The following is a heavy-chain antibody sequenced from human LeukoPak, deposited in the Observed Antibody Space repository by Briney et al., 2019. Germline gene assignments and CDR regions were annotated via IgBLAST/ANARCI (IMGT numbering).Heavy chain of an antibody. CDR3: ARGAAVASPTPLIAFDI. D-gene: IGHD6-19*01. V-gene: IGHV3-21*01. CDR2: ISSSSSYI. J-gene: IGHJ3*02. CDR1: GFTFSSYS. Sequence: GGSLRLSCAASGFTFSSYSMNWVRQAPGKGLEWVSSISSSSSYIYYADSVKGRFTISRDNAKNSLYLQMNSLRAEDTAVYYCARGAAVASPTPLIAFDIWGQGTMVTVSS.